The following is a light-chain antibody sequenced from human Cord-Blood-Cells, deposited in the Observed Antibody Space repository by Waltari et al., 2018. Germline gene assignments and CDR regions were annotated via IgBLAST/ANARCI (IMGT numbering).Light chain of an antibody. CDR1: SPISHY. J-gene: IGLJ2*01. Sequence: SSELTQDPAVSVALGQTVRIPCQGDSPISHYASWYQQKPGQAPVLVIYGKNNRPSGIPDRFSGSSSGNTASLTITGAQAEDEADYYCNSRDSSGNHVVFGGGTKLTVL. V-gene: IGLV3-19*01. CDR3: NSRDSSGNHVV. CDR2: GKN.